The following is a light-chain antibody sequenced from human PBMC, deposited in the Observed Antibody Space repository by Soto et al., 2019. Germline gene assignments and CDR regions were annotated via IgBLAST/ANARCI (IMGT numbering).Light chain of an antibody. CDR1: QTVSNDY. J-gene: IGKJ2*01. CDR3: QQYGNSPGT. CDR2: GTS. V-gene: IGKV3-20*01. Sequence: EIVLTQSPGTLSLSGGERATLSCRASQTVSNDYLAWYQQKPGQAPRLLMYGTSSRATGIPDRFSGSGSGTDFTLTISRLEPEDFAVYYCQQYGNSPGTFGQGTKLEIK.